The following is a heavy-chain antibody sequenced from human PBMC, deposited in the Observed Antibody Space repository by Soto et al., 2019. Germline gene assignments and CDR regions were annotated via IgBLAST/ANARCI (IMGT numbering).Heavy chain of an antibody. CDR1: GNTVPNYA. CDR2: INGGNGNT. D-gene: IGHD1-26*01. V-gene: IGHV1-3*01. Sequence: QVQLVQSGAELKKPGASVKVSCKASGNTVPNYAIHWVRQAPGQRLEWMGWINGGNGNTYYSEHFQGRATFTRDTSAGTVYMQLSSLTSEDTAVYYCARADYCFSSSHYIDYFNYWGQGALVTVAS. CDR3: ARADYCFSSSHYIDYFNY. J-gene: IGHJ4*02.